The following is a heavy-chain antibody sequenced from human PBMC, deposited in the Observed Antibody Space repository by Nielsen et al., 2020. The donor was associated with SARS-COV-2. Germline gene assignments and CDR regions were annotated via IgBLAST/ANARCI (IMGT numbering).Heavy chain of an antibody. V-gene: IGHV1-8*01. J-gene: IGHJ6*02. D-gene: IGHD5-18*01. CDR3: ARWRFSYGLGYYGLDV. CDR1: GYTFTSYD. Sequence: ASVKVSCKASGYTFTSYDINWVRQTNGQGLEWMGWMNPNRGNTGYAQKFQGRVTMTRNTSISTAYMELSSLRSEDSAVYYCARWRFSYGLGYYGLDVWGQGTTVTVSS. CDR2: MNPNRGNT.